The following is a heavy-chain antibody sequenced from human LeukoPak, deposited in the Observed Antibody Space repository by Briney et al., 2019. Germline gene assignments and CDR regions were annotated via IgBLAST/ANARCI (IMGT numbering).Heavy chain of an antibody. Sequence: ASVKVSCKASGYTFTGYYMHWVRQAPGQGLEWMGWINPNSGGTNYAQKFQGRVTMTRDTSISTAYMELSRLRPDDTAVYYCAQAYYYDSSGYYGYWGQGTLVTVSS. D-gene: IGHD3-22*01. CDR2: INPNSGGT. J-gene: IGHJ4*02. CDR3: AQAYYYDSSGYYGY. V-gene: IGHV1-2*02. CDR1: GYTFTGYY.